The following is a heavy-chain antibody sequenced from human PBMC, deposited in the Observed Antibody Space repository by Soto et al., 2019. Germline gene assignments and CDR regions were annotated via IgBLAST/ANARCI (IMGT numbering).Heavy chain of an antibody. CDR3: ARGPYYYDSSGYYGGGDV. CDR2: IIPIFGTA. V-gene: IGHV1-69*01. CDR1: GGTFSSYA. D-gene: IGHD3-22*01. Sequence: QVQLVQSGAEVKKPGSSVKVSCKASGGTFSSYAISWVRQAPGQGLEWMGGIIPIFGTANYAQKFQGRVTITADESTSTAYMELSSLGSEDTGVYYCARGPYYYDSSGYYGGGDVWGQGTTVTVSS. J-gene: IGHJ6*02.